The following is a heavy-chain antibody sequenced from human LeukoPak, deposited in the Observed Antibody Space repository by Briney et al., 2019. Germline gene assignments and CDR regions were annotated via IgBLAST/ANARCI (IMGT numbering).Heavy chain of an antibody. D-gene: IGHD1-26*01. CDR3: AKGHYRDLK. V-gene: IGHV3-7*04. J-gene: IGHJ4*02. Sequence: AAGSLRFSCEASGFTFSCNRMTWLAQGPGHGLKGVGNINQGGAEQYFVVSVKGRFTMSRDNAKNSLYLQLNNLGSEDTAKYYCAKGHYRDLKWGQGTLVTVSS. CDR2: INQGGAEQ. CDR1: GFTFSCNR.